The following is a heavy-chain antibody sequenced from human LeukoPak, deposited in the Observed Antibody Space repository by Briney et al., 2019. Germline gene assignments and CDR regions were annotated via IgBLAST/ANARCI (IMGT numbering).Heavy chain of an antibody. V-gene: IGHV1-2*02. D-gene: IGHD1-26*01. CDR3: ARQGAVGATRFDY. Sequence: GASVKVSCKASGYTFTGYYMHWVRQAPGQGLEWMGWINPNSGGTNYAQKFQGRVTMTRDTSISTAYMELSRLRSDDTAIYYCARQGAVGATRFDYWGQGTLVTVSS. J-gene: IGHJ4*02. CDR1: GYTFTGYY. CDR2: INPNSGGT.